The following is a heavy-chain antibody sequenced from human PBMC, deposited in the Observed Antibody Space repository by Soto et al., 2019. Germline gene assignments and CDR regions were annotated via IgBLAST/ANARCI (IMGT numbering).Heavy chain of an antibody. CDR2: IIPVFGIV. Sequence: QLQLAQSGADVKKAGSSVKVSCKASGGTLSNSAFRWVRQAPGQGLEWMGGIIPVFGIVNYAQKFQDRVTITADESTSTADMELRSLRSEDTAVYFCATGRIVVVGSRAYYGMDVWGQGTTVTV. D-gene: IGHD3-22*01. CDR3: ATGRIVVVGSRAYYGMDV. CDR1: GGTLSNSA. V-gene: IGHV1-69*19. J-gene: IGHJ6*02.